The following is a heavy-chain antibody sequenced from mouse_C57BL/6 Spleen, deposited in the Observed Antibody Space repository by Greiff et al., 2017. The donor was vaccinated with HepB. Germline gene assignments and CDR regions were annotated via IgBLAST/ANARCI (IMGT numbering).Heavy chain of an antibody. V-gene: IGHV5-16*01. CDR3: ARVYGAYAMYY. CDR1: GFTFSDYY. CDR2: INYDGSST. D-gene: IGHD1-1*01. J-gene: IGHJ4*01. Sequence: EVMLVESEGGLVQPGSSMKLSCTASGFTFSDYYMAWVRQVPEKGLEWVANINYDGSSTYYLDSLKSRFIISRDNAKNILYLQMSSLKSEDTATYYCARVYGAYAMYYWGQGTSVTVSS.